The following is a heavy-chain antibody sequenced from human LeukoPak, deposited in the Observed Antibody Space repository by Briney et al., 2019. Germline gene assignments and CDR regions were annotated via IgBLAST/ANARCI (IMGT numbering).Heavy chain of an antibody. J-gene: IGHJ4*02. Sequence: ASVKVSCKASGYTFTSYYMHWVRQAPGQGLEWMGIINPSGGHTTYAQKFQGRVTITRDTSTSTVYMELSSLTSEDTAVYYCARTYDSSGYYHYIDYWGQGTLSPSPQ. CDR3: ARTYDSSGYYHYIDY. CDR1: GYTFTSYY. CDR2: INPSGGHT. D-gene: IGHD3-22*01. V-gene: IGHV1-46*01.